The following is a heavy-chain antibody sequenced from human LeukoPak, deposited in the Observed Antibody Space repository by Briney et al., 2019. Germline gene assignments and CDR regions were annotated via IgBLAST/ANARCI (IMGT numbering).Heavy chain of an antibody. V-gene: IGHV3-21*04. CDR3: ARDFVGIFGVN. D-gene: IGHD3-3*01. Sequence: GGSLRLSCAASGFTFSSYSMNWVRQAPGKGLEWVSSISSSSSYIYYADSVKGRFTISRDNAKNSLYLQMNGLRAEDTAVYYCARDFVGIFGVNWGQGTLVTVSS. J-gene: IGHJ4*02. CDR2: ISSSSSYI. CDR1: GFTFSSYS.